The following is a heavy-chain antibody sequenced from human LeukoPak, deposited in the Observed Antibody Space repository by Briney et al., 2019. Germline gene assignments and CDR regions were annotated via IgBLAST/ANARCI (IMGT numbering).Heavy chain of an antibody. CDR2: ISPADSHP. CDR3: ARLFSGSSYNWFDH. Sequence: GGSLQISCKGAGCRFTSYWVGWGGRLAGKGLEGMAIISPADSHPTYRPSFQGPVTISADKSISTAYLQWSSLKASDTAMYYCARLFSGSSYNWFDHWGQGTLVTVSS. CDR1: GCRFTSYW. J-gene: IGHJ5*02. D-gene: IGHD6-13*01. V-gene: IGHV5-51*01.